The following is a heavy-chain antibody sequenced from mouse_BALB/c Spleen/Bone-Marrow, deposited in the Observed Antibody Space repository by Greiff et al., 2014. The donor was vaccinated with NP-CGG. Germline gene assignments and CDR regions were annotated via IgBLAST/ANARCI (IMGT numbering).Heavy chain of an antibody. D-gene: IGHD3-2*01. CDR3: ARRADSSGYVDAMDY. V-gene: IGHV1S137*01. Sequence: VQLQQSGAELVRPGVSVKISCKGSGYTSTDYAMHWVKQCHAKSLEWIGVISTYYGDASYNQKFKGKATMTVDKSSSTAYMELARLTSEDSAIYYCARRADSSGYVDAMDYWGQGTSVTVSS. J-gene: IGHJ4*01. CDR2: ISTYYGDA. CDR1: GYTSTDYA.